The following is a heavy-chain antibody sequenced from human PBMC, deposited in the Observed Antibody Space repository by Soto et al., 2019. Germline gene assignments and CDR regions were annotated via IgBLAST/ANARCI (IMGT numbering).Heavy chain of an antibody. CDR2: ISAYNGNT. V-gene: IGHV1-18*01. Sequence: QVQLVQSGAEVKKPGASVKVSCKASGYTFTSYGISWVRQAPGQGLEWMGWISAYNGNTKYAQKLQGRVTMTTDTPTSQAYRELRSLGFDAPAVYSGARAPAIGMNDYWAQGTLVTVPS. CDR1: GYTFTSYG. CDR3: ARAPAIGMNDY. D-gene: IGHD1-20*01. J-gene: IGHJ4*02.